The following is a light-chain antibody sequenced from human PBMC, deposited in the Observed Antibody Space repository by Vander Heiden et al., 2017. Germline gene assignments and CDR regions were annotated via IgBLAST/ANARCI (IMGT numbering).Light chain of an antibody. J-gene: IGKJ1*01. Sequence: DIQMTQSPSTLSASVGDRVTITCRASQSISSWLAWYQQKPGKAPKLLIYKASSLESGVPSRFSGSGSGTEFTLTISSLQPDDFATYYCQQYNSEGTFGQGTKVXIK. V-gene: IGKV1-5*03. CDR3: QQYNSEGT. CDR2: KAS. CDR1: QSISSW.